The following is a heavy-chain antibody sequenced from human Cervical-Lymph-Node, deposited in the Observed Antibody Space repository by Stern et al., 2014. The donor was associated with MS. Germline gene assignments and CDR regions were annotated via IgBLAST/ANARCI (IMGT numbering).Heavy chain of an antibody. CDR1: GFTFSSYG. D-gene: IGHD1-26*01. Sequence: VQLVESGGGVVQPGRSLRLSCAASGFTFSSYGMHWVRQAPGKGLEWVAVISYDGSNKYYADSVKGRFTISRDNSKNKLYLQMNSLRAEDTAVYYCAKDDSWELPDYYYGMDVWGQGTTVTVSS. CDR3: AKDDSWELPDYYYGMDV. J-gene: IGHJ6*02. CDR2: ISYDGSNK. V-gene: IGHV3-30*18.